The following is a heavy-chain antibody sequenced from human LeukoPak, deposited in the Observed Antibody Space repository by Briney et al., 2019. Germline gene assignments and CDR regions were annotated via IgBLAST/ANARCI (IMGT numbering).Heavy chain of an antibody. CDR2: INPNSGGT. CDR1: GYTFTGYY. Sequence: ASVKVSCKASGYTFTGYYMHWVRQAPGQGLEWMGWINPNSGGTNYAQKFQGRVTMTTDTSTSTAYMELRSLRSDDTAVYYCARDLIVGATNRDYWGQGTLVTVSS. J-gene: IGHJ4*02. CDR3: ARDLIVGATNRDY. D-gene: IGHD1-26*01. V-gene: IGHV1-2*02.